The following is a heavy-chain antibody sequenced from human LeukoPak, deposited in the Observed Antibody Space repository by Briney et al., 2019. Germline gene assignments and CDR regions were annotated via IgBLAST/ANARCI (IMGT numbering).Heavy chain of an antibody. V-gene: IGHV3-48*04. D-gene: IGHD1-14*01. CDR3: ARDPKPDD. Sequence: GGSLRLSCATSGFTFSSSIMNWVRQAPGKGLEWIAYISASSGTIYYAGSVKGRFTISRDNAQNSLYLQMNSLRAEDTAVYYCARDPKPDDWGQGTLVTVSS. CDR1: GFTFSSSI. J-gene: IGHJ4*02. CDR2: ISASSGTI.